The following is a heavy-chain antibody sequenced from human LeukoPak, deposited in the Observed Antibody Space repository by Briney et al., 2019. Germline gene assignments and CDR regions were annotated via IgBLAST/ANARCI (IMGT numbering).Heavy chain of an antibody. V-gene: IGHV1-2*02. CDR2: INPNSGGT. Sequence: ASVKVSCKTSGYIFTDYYIHWVRQARGQGLEWMGWINPNSGGTNYAQKFQGRVTMTRDTSISTAYMELSRLRSDDTAVYYCARDRITMVRGSQGFSDYWGQGTLVTVSS. CDR1: GYIFTDYY. D-gene: IGHD3-10*01. CDR3: ARDRITMVRGSQGFSDY. J-gene: IGHJ4*02.